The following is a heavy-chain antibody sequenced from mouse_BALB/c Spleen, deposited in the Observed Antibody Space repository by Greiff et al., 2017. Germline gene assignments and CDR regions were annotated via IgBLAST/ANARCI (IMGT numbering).Heavy chain of an antibody. CDR1: GYAFTNYL. J-gene: IGHJ4*01. V-gene: IGHV1-54*01. CDR3: ARAHYYGSSYDYAMDY. Sequence: QVHVKQSGAELVRPGTSVKVSCKASGYAFTNYLIEWVKQRPGQGLEWIGVINPGSGGTNYNEKFKGKATLTADKSSSTAYMQLSSLTSDDSAVYFCARAHYYGSSYDYAMDYWGQGTSVTVSS. D-gene: IGHD1-1*01. CDR2: INPGSGGT.